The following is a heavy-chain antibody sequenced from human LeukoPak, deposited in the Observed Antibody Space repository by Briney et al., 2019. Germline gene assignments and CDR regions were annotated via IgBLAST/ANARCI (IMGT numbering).Heavy chain of an antibody. CDR1: GFTFNSHA. J-gene: IGHJ5*02. Sequence: GGSLRLSCAASGFTFNSHAFHWVRQAPGKGLEWVAVISYDGSNKWYADSVKGRFTLSRDNSKKTLYLRMNTLRTEDTAVYYCARGRGNTNWFDPWGQGTLVTVSS. CDR3: ARGRGNTNWFDP. CDR2: ISYDGSNK. V-gene: IGHV3-30*04.